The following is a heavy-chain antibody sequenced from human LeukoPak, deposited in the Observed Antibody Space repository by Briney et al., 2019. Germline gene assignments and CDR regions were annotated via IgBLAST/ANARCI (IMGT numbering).Heavy chain of an antibody. V-gene: IGHV1-69-2*01. D-gene: IGHD2-2*01. CDR3: ATAVVVVPAAIRYYYYYMDV. J-gene: IGHJ6*03. CDR2: VDPEDGET. CDR1: GYTFTDHY. Sequence: ASVKVSCKASGYTFTDHYMHWAQQAPGTGLEWMGRVDPEDGETIYAEKFQGRVTITADTSTDTAYMELSSLRSEDTAVYYCATAVVVVPAAIRYYYYYMDVWGKGTTVTVSS.